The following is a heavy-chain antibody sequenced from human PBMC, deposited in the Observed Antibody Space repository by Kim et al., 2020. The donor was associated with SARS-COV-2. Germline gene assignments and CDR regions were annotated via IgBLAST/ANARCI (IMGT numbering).Heavy chain of an antibody. J-gene: IGHJ4*02. CDR3: AREVIAVAPYFDY. D-gene: IGHD6-19*01. CDR2: ISSSGNTI. V-gene: IGHV3-48*03. CDR1: GFTFSSYE. Sequence: GGSLRLSCAASGFTFSSYEMSWVRQAPGKGLEWVSYISSSGNTIYYADSVKGRFTISRDNAKNSLYLQMNSLRAEDTALYYCAREVIAVAPYFDYWGQGTLVTVSS.